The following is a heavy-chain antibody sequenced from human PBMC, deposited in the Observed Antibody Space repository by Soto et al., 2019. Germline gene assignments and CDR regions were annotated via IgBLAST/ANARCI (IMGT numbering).Heavy chain of an antibody. CDR3: ARPRGYDRYYGMDV. CDR2: INPNSGGT. Sequence: ASVKVSCKASGYTFTGYYMHWVRQAPGQGLEWMGWINPNSGGTNYAQKFQGWVTMTRDTSISTAYMELSRLRSDETAVYYCARPRGYDRYYGMDVWGQGTTVTVSS. J-gene: IGHJ6*02. CDR1: GYTFTGYY. D-gene: IGHD5-12*01. V-gene: IGHV1-2*04.